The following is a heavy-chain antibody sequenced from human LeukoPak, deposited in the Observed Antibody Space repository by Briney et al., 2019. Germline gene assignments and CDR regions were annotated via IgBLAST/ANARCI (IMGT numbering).Heavy chain of an antibody. CDR1: GFTFSSYS. D-gene: IGHD3-10*01. V-gene: IGHV3-21*01. Sequence: PGGSLRLSCAASGFTFSSYSMNWVRQAPGKGLEWVSSISSSSSYIYYADSVKGRFTISRDNATNSLYLQMNSLRAEDTAVYYCARLKGSGSYSFDYWGQGTLVTVSS. J-gene: IGHJ4*02. CDR2: ISSSSSYI. CDR3: ARLKGSGSYSFDY.